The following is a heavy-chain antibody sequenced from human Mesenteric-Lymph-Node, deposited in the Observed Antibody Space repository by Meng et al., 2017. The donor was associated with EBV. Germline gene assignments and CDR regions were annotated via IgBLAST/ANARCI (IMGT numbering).Heavy chain of an antibody. Sequence: EVQLVESGGGLVKPGGSLXLSCAASGFTFSSYSMNWVRQAPGKGLEWVSSISRSSNYIYYADSVKGRFTISRDDAKNSLFLQMNSLRAEDTAVYYCARDDDVVVIANNVYGGQGTLVTVSS. V-gene: IGHV3-21*01. D-gene: IGHD2-21*01. CDR1: GFTFSSYS. CDR3: ARDDDVVVIANNVY. CDR2: ISRSSNYI. J-gene: IGHJ4*02.